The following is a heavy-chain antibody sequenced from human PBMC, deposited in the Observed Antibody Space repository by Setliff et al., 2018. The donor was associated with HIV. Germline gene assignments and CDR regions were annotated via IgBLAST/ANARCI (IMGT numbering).Heavy chain of an antibody. J-gene: IGHJ6*02. CDR2: ISWDGGST. D-gene: IGHD5-18*01. CDR1: GFTFDDYT. CDR3: AKDIYPLVDIAIPDV. V-gene: IGHV3-43*01. Sequence: GGSLRLSCAASGFTFDDYTMHWVRQAPGKGLEWVSLISWDGGSTYYADSVKGRFTISRDNSKNSLYLQMNSLRTEDTALYYCAKDIYPLVDIAIPDVWGQGTTVTVS.